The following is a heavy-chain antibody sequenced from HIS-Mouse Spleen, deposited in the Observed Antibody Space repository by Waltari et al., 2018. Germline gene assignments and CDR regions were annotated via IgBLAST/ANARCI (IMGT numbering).Heavy chain of an antibody. CDR1: GFTFSSYG. CDR2: KSYDGSNK. D-gene: IGHD6-19*01. CDR3: AKASSGWLDY. Sequence: QVQLVESGGGVVQPGRSLRLSCAASGFTFSSYGMHWVRRAPGKGLGWVAVKSYDGSNKYYADSVKGRFTISRDNSKNTLYLQMNSLRAEDTAVYYCAKASSGWLDYWGQGTLVTVSS. V-gene: IGHV3-30*18. J-gene: IGHJ4*02.